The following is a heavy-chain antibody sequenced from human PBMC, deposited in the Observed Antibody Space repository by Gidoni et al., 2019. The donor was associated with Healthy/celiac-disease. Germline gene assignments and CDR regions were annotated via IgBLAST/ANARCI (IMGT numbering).Heavy chain of an antibody. CDR3: AREDYVSSGYYGG. CDR2: ISISSSYI. V-gene: IGHV3-21*01. D-gene: IGHD3-22*01. J-gene: IGHJ4*02. CDR1: GFTCSSYS. Sequence: EVQLVESGGGLVKPGGSLRVSWSASGFTCSSYSMNWVRQAPGKGLEWVSAISISSSYIYYADAVKGRFTITRDKAKNTLYLQLNSLRAEDTAVYYCAREDYVSSGYYGGWGQGTLVTVSS.